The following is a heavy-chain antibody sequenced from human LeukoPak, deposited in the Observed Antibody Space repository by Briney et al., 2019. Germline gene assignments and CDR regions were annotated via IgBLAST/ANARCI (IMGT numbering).Heavy chain of an antibody. Sequence: ASVKVSCKASGGTFSSYATSWVRQAPGQGLEWMGGIIPIFGTPNYAQKFQGRVTITADESTSTAYMELSSLRSEDTAVYYCARAARTSFTVTFYYYYGMDVWGQGTTVTVSS. CDR2: IIPIFGTP. CDR3: ARAARTSFTVTFYYYYGMDV. J-gene: IGHJ6*02. V-gene: IGHV1-69*13. D-gene: IGHD4-11*01. CDR1: GGTFSSYA.